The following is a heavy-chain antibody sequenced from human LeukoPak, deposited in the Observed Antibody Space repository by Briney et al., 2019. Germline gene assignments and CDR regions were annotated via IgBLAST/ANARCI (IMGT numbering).Heavy chain of an antibody. V-gene: IGHV4-34*01. J-gene: IGHJ4*02. CDR1: GGSFSGYY. CDR3: ARALHDYGDYDSGFDY. D-gene: IGHD4-17*01. CDR2: INHSGST. Sequence: SETLSLTCAVYGGSFSGYYWSWIRQPPGKGLEWIGEINHSGSTNYNPSLKSRVTISVDTSKNRFSMKLNSVTAADTAVYYCARALHDYGDYDSGFDYWGQGTLVTVSS.